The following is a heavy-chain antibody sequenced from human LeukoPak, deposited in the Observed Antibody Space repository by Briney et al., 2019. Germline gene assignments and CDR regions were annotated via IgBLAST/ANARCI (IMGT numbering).Heavy chain of an antibody. CDR3: ARGFGSGTSPIDL. CDR1: GRSIRSVY. Sequence: PSETLSLTCTVSGRSIRSVYWNWIRQSAGKGLGWIGRIYATDLTNYNPSLKSRVTLSVDVSKNELSLTLKSVTAADTAVYYCARGFGSGTSPIDLWGQGALVTVSS. D-gene: IGHD3-10*01. V-gene: IGHV4-4*07. J-gene: IGHJ5*02. CDR2: IYATDLT.